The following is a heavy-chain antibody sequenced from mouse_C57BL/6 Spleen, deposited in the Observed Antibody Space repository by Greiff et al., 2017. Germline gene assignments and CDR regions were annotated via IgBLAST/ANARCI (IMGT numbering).Heavy chain of an antibody. V-gene: IGHV3-6*01. CDR3: SICYYGSSYGFDY. CDR1: GYSFTSGYY. Sequence: VQLQESGPGLVKPSQSLSLTCSVTGYSFTSGYYWNWIRQFPGNKLEWMGYINYDGSNNYNPSLKNRISITRDTSNNQFFLKFNSVTTEDTATYYCSICYYGSSYGFDYWGQGTTLTVSS. J-gene: IGHJ2*01. CDR2: INYDGSN. D-gene: IGHD1-1*01.